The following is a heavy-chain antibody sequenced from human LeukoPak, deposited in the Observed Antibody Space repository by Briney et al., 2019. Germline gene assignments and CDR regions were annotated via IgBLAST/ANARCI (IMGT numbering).Heavy chain of an antibody. Sequence: ASVKVSCKASGYTFSSYAISWVRQAPVQGLQWMGWISVYNGDAKYPQRLHGRVTLTTDTSTTTAYMELRSLRSDDTAVYYCARYAQESNGWYYFDYWGQGTLVTVSS. J-gene: IGHJ4*02. D-gene: IGHD6-19*01. CDR3: ARYAQESNGWYYFDY. V-gene: IGHV1-18*01. CDR1: GYTFSSYA. CDR2: ISVYNGDA.